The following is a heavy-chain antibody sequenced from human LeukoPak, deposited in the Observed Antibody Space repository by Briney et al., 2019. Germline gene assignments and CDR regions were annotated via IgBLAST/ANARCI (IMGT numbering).Heavy chain of an antibody. J-gene: IGHJ4*02. Sequence: PGGSLRLSCVASGFTFISYAMSWVRQAPGKGLEWVSSISGSGGSSTYYADSVKGRFTISRDNSKNTLYLQMNSLRAEDTAVYYCAKATCSGASCYRFDYWGQGTLVTVSS. CDR3: AKATCSGASCYRFDY. CDR2: ISGSGGSST. V-gene: IGHV3-23*01. CDR1: GFTFISYA. D-gene: IGHD2-15*01.